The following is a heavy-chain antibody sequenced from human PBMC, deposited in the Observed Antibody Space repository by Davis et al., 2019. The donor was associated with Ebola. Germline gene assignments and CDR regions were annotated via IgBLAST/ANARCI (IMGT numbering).Heavy chain of an antibody. CDR1: GYSFTSYW. V-gene: IGHV5-10-1*01. J-gene: IGHJ6*02. CDR2: IDPSDSYT. CDR3: ARHLRFLEWLFQDYYGMDV. D-gene: IGHD3-3*01. Sequence: AESLKISCKGSGYSFTSYWISWVRQMPGKGLEWMGRIDPSDSYTNYSPSFQGHVTISADKSISTAYLQWSSLKASDTAMYYCARHLRFLEWLFQDYYGMDVWGQGTTVTVSS.